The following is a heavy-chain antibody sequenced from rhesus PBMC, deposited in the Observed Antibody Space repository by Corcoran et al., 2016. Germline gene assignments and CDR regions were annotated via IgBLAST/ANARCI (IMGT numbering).Heavy chain of an antibody. CDR1: GGSISSNW. CDR2: ISGSGGSP. V-gene: IGHV4-173*01. J-gene: IGHJ2*01. Sequence: QLQLQESGPGLVKPSETLSLTCAVSGGSISSNWWSWIRQPPGKGLEGIGRISGSGGSPIYNPSLKSRVTISTDTSKNQLSLKLISVTAADTAVYYCARDLWYFDIWGPGTPITISS. CDR3: ARDLWYFDI.